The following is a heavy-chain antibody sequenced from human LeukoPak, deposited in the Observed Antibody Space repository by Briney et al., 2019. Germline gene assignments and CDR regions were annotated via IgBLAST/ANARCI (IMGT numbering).Heavy chain of an antibody. Sequence: PSVTLSLTCTVSGGSISSSSYYWGWIRQPPGKGLEWIGNIYYTGSTYYNPSLKSRVTISVDTSKNQFSLKLSSVTAADTAVYYCVRGVRIWGQGTMVTVSS. V-gene: IGHV4-39*01. J-gene: IGHJ3*02. D-gene: IGHD3-10*01. CDR2: IYYTGST. CDR3: VRGVRI. CDR1: GGSISSSSYY.